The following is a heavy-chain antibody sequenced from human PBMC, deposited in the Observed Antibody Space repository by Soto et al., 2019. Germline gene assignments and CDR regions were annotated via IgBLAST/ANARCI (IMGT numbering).Heavy chain of an antibody. V-gene: IGHV1-18*01. CDR1: GYTFTSYG. J-gene: IGHJ4*02. CDR2: ISAYNGNT. D-gene: IGHD3-22*01. CDR3: ARDFGGGGYYYDSSGSGFDY. Sequence: ASVKVSCKASGYTFTSYGISWVRQAPGQGLEWMGWISAYNGNTNYAQKLQGRVTMTTDTSTSTAYMELRSLRSDDTTVYYCARDFGGGGYYYDSSGSGFDYWGQGTLVTVSS.